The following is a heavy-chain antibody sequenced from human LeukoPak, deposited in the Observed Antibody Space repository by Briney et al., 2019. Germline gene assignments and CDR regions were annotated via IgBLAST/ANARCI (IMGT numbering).Heavy chain of an antibody. CDR1: GAPISSYY. CDR3: ARKYGSGSYYNPAPFDP. V-gene: IGHV4-59*01. Sequence: SETLSLTCTVSGAPISSYYGSWIRQPPGKGLEWIGYIYYSGSPNYNPTLKSRVTISVDTSKTQFSLKLSSVTAADTAIYYCARKYGSGSYYNPAPFDPWGQGTLVTVSS. CDR2: IYYSGSP. D-gene: IGHD3-10*01. J-gene: IGHJ5*02.